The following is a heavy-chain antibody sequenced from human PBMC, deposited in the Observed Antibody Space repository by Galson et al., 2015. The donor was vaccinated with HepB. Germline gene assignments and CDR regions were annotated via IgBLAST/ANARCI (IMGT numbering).Heavy chain of an antibody. J-gene: IGHJ2*01. V-gene: IGHV3-48*02. CDR3: ARVYFGSGSSSAYWYFDL. CDR1: GFTFSSYT. Sequence: SLRLSCAASGFTFSSYTMNWVRQAPGKGLESVSYISSTGTTMSYADSAKGRFTISRDNAQNSLFLQVNSLRDEDTAVYYCARVYFGSGSSSAYWYFDLWGRGALVAVSS. D-gene: IGHD3-10*01. CDR2: ISSTGTTM.